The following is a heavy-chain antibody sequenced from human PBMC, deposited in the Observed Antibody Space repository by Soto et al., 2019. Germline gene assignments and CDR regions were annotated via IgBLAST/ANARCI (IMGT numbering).Heavy chain of an antibody. Sequence: PSETLSLTCTVSGGSISTYYWSWIRQPPGKRLEWIGYVHYSGTTIYNPSLKSRVTISLDTSKNQFSLKLSSVTAADTAVYYCARDRWFDPWGQGTLVT. CDR3: ARDRWFDP. J-gene: IGHJ5*02. V-gene: IGHV4-59*01. CDR1: GGSISTYY. CDR2: VHYSGTT.